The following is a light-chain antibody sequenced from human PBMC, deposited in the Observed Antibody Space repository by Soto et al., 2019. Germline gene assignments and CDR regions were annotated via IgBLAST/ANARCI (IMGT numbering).Light chain of an antibody. Sequence: DIQMTQSPSTLSGSVGYRVTITCRASQTISSWLAWYQQKPGKAPKLLIYKASTLKSGVPSRFSGSGSGTEFTLTISSLQPDDFATYYCQHYNSYSEAFGQGTRLEI. V-gene: IGKV1-5*03. J-gene: IGKJ5*01. CDR3: QHYNSYSEA. CDR2: KAS. CDR1: QTISSW.